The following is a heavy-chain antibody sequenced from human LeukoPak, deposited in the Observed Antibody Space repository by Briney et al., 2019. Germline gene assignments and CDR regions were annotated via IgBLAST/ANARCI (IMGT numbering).Heavy chain of an antibody. Sequence: ASVKVSCQASGYTFTSYGISWVRQAPGQGLEWMGWISAYNGNTNYAQKFQGRVTMTTDASTSTAYMELRSLRSDDTAVYYCARGYCSSTNCYTATAWFDPWGQGTLVTVSS. CDR1: GYTFTSYG. V-gene: IGHV1-18*01. J-gene: IGHJ5*02. D-gene: IGHD2-2*02. CDR3: ARGYCSSTNCYTATAWFDP. CDR2: ISAYNGNT.